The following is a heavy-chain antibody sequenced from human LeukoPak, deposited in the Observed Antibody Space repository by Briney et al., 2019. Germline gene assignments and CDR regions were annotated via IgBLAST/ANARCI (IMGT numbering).Heavy chain of an antibody. CDR3: AKAKSSSRDCYYMDV. CDR1: GFTFSSYA. D-gene: IGHD6-6*01. CDR2: ISGSGGST. V-gene: IGHV3-23*01. J-gene: IGHJ6*03. Sequence: GGSLRLSCAASGFTFSSYAMSWVRQAPGKGLEWVSAISGSGGSTYYADSVKGRFTISRDNSKNTLYLQMNSLRAEDTAVYYCAKAKSSSRDCYYMDVWGKGTTVTVSS.